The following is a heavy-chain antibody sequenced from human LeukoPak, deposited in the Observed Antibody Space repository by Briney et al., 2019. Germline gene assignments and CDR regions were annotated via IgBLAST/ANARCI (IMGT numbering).Heavy chain of an antibody. J-gene: IGHJ2*01. V-gene: IGHV6-1*01. Sequence: SQTLSLTPAISLDSVSTNATGWRCIRQSPTGGLGWLGRTYYRATWYTHYGISVKARITTNGDTSKNQFSLQLNSVTPEDTAVYYCARNRHYSDDLWGRGTLVTVSS. D-gene: IGHD2-15*01. CDR3: ARNRHYSDDL. CDR1: LDSVSTNATG. CDR2: TYYRATWYT.